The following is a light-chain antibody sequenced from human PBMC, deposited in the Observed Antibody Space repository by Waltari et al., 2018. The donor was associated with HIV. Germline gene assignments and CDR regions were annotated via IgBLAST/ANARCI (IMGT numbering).Light chain of an antibody. CDR2: DTS. CDR3: QQRSTWPPVT. Sequence: EVVLTQSPATLSLSPGERATLSCTASQSVGRYLAWYQKKPGQSPRLLIYDTSNRAAGIPARFSGGGSATDFTLTISSVELEDSAVYYCQQRSTWPPVTFGGGTRVEIK. CDR1: QSVGRY. V-gene: IGKV3-11*01. J-gene: IGKJ4*01.